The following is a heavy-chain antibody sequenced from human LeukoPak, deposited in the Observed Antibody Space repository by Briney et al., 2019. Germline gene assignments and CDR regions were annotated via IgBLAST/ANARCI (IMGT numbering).Heavy chain of an antibody. CDR3: ARSTAHLDY. CDR1: GFTFSSYS. V-gene: IGHV3-48*01. J-gene: IGHJ4*02. Sequence: GGSLRLSCAASGFTFSSYSMIWVRQSPGKGLEWLSYITGSSGTIYYADSVKGRFTISRDNAKNSLSLHMNSLRAEDTAVYYCARSTAHLDYWGQGTLVTVSS. CDR2: ITGSSGTI. D-gene: IGHD2-21*02.